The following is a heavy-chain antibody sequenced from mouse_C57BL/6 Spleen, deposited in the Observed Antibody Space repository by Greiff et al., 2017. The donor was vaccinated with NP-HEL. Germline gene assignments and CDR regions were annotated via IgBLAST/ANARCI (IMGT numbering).Heavy chain of an antibody. Sequence: VKLMESGAELARPGASVKLSCKASGYTFTSYGISWVKQRTGQGLEWIGEIYPRSGNTYYNEKFKGKATLTADKSSSTAYMELRSLTSEDSAVYFCARGGLRADWYFDVWGTGTTVTVSS. J-gene: IGHJ1*03. CDR3: ARGGLRADWYFDV. CDR1: GYTFTSYG. V-gene: IGHV1-81*01. CDR2: IYPRSGNT. D-gene: IGHD2-4*01.